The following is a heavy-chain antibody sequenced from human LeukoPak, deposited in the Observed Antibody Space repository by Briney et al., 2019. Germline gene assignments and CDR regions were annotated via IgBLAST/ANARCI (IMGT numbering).Heavy chain of an antibody. Sequence: GGSLRLSWATSGFTFGRNWMSWAGQAQGGGRDWVANIKPDGSAEYYAASVKGRFTVSRDNAKSSVHLQMNGLRAEDTAIYYCARDGHYFAMDVWGQGTTVTVSS. CDR3: ARDGHYFAMDV. CDR2: IKPDGSAE. J-gene: IGHJ6*02. V-gene: IGHV3-7*03. CDR1: GFTFGRNW.